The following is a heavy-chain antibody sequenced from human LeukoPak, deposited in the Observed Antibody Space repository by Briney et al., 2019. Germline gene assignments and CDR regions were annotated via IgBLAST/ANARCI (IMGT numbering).Heavy chain of an antibody. V-gene: IGHV4-34*01. Sequence: SETLSLTCAVYGGSFSGYYWSWIRQPPGKGLEWIGEINHSGSTNYNPSLKSRVTISVDTSKNQFSLKLSSVTAADTAVYYCARGLGKLRFLEWLSQPNWFDPWGQGTLVTVSS. CDR1: GGSFSGYY. D-gene: IGHD3-3*01. CDR3: ARGLGKLRFLEWLSQPNWFDP. CDR2: INHSGST. J-gene: IGHJ5*02.